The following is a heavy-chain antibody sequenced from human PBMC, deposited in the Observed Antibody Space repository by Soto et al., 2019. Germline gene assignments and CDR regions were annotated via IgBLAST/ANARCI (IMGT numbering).Heavy chain of an antibody. V-gene: IGHV4-30-4*01. CDR2: IYYSGST. CDR1: GFAIITCDYY. D-gene: IGHD4-17*01. Sequence: LSHTYIISGFAIITCDYYWSWIRQPPGKGLEWIGYIYYSGSTYYNPSLKSRVTISVDTSKNQFSLKLSSVTAADTAVYYCARGVYGPPGYWGQG. CDR3: ARGVYGPPGY. J-gene: IGHJ4*02.